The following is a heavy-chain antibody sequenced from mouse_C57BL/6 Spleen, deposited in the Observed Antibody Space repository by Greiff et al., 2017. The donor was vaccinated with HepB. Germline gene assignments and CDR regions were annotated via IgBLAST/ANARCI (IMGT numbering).Heavy chain of an antibody. Sequence: VQLQQSGPELVKPGASVKISCKASGYAFSSSWMNWVKQRPGKGLEWIGRIYPGDGDTNYNGKFKGKATLTADKSSSTAYMQLSSLTSEDSAVYFCARSGEDGYFDYWGQGTTLTVSS. D-gene: IGHD2-3*01. CDR2: IYPGDGDT. V-gene: IGHV1-82*01. CDR1: GYAFSSSW. CDR3: ARSGEDGYFDY. J-gene: IGHJ2*01.